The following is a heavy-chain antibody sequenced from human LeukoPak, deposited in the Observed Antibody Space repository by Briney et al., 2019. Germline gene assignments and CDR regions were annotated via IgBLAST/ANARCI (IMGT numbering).Heavy chain of an antibody. CDR1: GGSISSYY. V-gene: IGHV4-59*01. D-gene: IGHD3-16*01. J-gene: IGHJ6*02. CDR2: IYYSGST. CDR3: ARDVFPRGNYYGMDV. Sequence: SETLSLTCTVSGGSISSYYWSWIRQPPGKGLEWIGYIYYSGSTNYNPSLKSRVTISVDTSKNQFSLKLSSVTAADTAVYYCARDVFPRGNYYGMDVWGQGTTVTVSS.